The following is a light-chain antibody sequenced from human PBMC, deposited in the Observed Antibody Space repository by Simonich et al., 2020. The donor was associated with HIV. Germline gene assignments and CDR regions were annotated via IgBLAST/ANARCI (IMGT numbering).Light chain of an antibody. CDR2: GAF. J-gene: IGKJ4*01. CDR1: PSVSSN. CDR3: QQYNEWPQT. V-gene: IGKV3-15*01. Sequence: EIVMTQSPATLSVSPGERATLSCKASPSVSSNLAWYQQKPGQAPRLLTYGAFTRATGVPARFSGSGSGTEFTLTISSMQSGDFALYYCQQYNEWPQTFGGGTKVEIK.